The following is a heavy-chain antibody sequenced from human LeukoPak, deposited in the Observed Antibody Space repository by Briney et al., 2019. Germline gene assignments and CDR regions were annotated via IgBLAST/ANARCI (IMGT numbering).Heavy chain of an antibody. Sequence: GGSLRLSCAASGFTFSSYGMHWVRQAPGKGLEWVAFIRYDGSNKYYADSVKGRFTISRDNSKNTLYLQMNSLRAEATAVYYCAKAPGSPTGSNRFDYRGQGTLVTVSS. CDR3: AKAPGSPTGSNRFDY. CDR1: GFTFSSYG. CDR2: IRYDGSNK. D-gene: IGHD4-11*01. J-gene: IGHJ4*02. V-gene: IGHV3-30*02.